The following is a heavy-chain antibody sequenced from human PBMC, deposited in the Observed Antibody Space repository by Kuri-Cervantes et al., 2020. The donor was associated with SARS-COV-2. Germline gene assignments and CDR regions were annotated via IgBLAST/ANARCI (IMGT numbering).Heavy chain of an antibody. D-gene: IGHD3-3*01. Sequence: GGSLRLSCAASGFTFSSYGMHWVRQAPGKGLEWVAVIWYDGSNKYYADSVKGRSTISRDNSKNTLYLQMNSLRAEDTAVYYCARAGYYDFWSGYYPVDYWGQGTLVTVSS. CDR1: GFTFSSYG. CDR2: IWYDGSNK. CDR3: ARAGYYDFWSGYYPVDY. J-gene: IGHJ4*02. V-gene: IGHV3-33*01.